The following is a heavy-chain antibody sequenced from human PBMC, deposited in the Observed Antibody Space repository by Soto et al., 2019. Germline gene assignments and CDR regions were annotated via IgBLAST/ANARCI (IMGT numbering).Heavy chain of an antibody. CDR2: ISGSGGST. Sequence: GGSLRLSCAASGFTFSSYAMSWVRQAPGKGLEWVSAISGSGGSTYYADSVKGRFTISRDNSKNTLYLQMNSLRAEDTAVYYCAKAHHSESWGLLPFTAGDAFDIWGQGTMVTVSS. CDR3: AKAHHSESWGLLPFTAGDAFDI. D-gene: IGHD1-26*01. CDR1: GFTFSSYA. V-gene: IGHV3-23*01. J-gene: IGHJ3*02.